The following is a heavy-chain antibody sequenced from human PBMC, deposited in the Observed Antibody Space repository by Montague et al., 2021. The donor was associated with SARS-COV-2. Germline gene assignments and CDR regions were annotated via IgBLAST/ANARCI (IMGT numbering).Heavy chain of an antibody. CDR1: GGSIGTYY. V-gene: IGHV4-59*01. CDR2: IYYTGST. J-gene: IGHJ6*02. CDR3: ARDSYCDWCYYGLDV. D-gene: IGHD3-9*01. Sequence: SETLSLTCTVSGGSIGTYYWNWIRQSPGKGLEWLGYIYYTGSTKXSPSLKSRVTISMDTSRDQWSPRLKSVTAADTAVYYCARDSYCDWCYYGLDVWGQGTTVIVSS.